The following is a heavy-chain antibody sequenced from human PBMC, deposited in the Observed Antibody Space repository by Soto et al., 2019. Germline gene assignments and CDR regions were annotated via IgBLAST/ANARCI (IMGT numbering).Heavy chain of an antibody. CDR2: INHSGST. CDR3: ARAGALRYFDWFGHYYYYGMDV. Sequence: SETLSLTCAVYGGSFSGYYWSWIRQPPGKGLEWIGEINHSGSTNYNPSLKSRVTISVDTSKNQFSLKLSSVTAADTAVYYCARAGALRYFDWFGHYYYYGMDVWGQGTTVTVSS. J-gene: IGHJ6*02. D-gene: IGHD3-9*01. CDR1: GGSFSGYY. V-gene: IGHV4-34*01.